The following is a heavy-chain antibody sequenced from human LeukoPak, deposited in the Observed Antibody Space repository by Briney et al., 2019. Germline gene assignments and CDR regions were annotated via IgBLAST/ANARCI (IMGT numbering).Heavy chain of an antibody. CDR2: INHSGST. Sequence: SETLSLTCAVYGGSFSGYYWSWVRQPPGKGLEWIGEINHSGSTNYNPSLKSRVTISVDTSKNQFSLKLSSVTAADTAVYYCARGLVATTSRNYFDYWGQGTLVTLSS. V-gene: IGHV4-34*01. D-gene: IGHD5-12*01. J-gene: IGHJ4*02. CDR3: ARGLVATTSRNYFDY. CDR1: GGSFSGYY.